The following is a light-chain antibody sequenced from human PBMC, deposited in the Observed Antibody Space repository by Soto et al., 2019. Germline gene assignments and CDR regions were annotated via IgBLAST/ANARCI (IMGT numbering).Light chain of an antibody. Sequence: QSALTQPASVSGSPGQSITISCTGTSSDVGDYNYVSWYQQHPGKAPKLLIYEVSDRPSGVSNRFSGSKSGNTASLTISGLQAEDEADYYCSSYTSSGTVDVFGTGTKVTVL. V-gene: IGLV2-14*01. CDR3: SSYTSSGTVDV. J-gene: IGLJ1*01. CDR1: SSDVGDYNY. CDR2: EVS.